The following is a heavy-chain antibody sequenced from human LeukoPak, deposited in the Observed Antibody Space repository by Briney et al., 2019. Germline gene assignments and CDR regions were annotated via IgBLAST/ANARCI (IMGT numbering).Heavy chain of an antibody. CDR1: GFTFSGYG. D-gene: IGHD3-9*01. CDR2: IGYDGSNK. V-gene: IGHV3-30*02. CDR3: ARDREDILTGYYDY. J-gene: IGHJ4*02. Sequence: GGSLRLSCAASGFTFSGYGMHWVRQAPVKGLEWVAFIGYDGSNKYYTDSVKGRFTISRDNSKNTLYLQMNGLRAEDTAVYYCARDREDILTGYYDYWGQGTLVTVSS.